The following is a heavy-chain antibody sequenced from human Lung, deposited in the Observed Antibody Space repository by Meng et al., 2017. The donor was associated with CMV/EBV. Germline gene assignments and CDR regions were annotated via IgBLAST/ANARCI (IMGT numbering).Heavy chain of an antibody. CDR3: ARGYHYYDSSGLII. J-gene: IGHJ4*02. D-gene: IGHD3-22*01. Sequence: ESLKISCAASGFDFSKYSMNWVRQAPGKGPEWVASISSESSHTEYAESMKGRITISRDNAKNSLHMEMENLRVEDTAVYYCARGYHYYDSSGLIIWGPGTLVTVSS. CDR1: GFDFSKYS. CDR2: ISSESSHT. V-gene: IGHV3-21*06.